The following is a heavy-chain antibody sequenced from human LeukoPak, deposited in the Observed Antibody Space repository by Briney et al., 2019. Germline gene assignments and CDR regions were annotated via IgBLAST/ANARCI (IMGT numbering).Heavy chain of an antibody. J-gene: IGHJ4*02. Sequence: TGGSLRLSCAASGFTFINYGLNWVRQAPGEGLEWVSAISGSGDSTYYADSVKGRFTISRDNSKNTLYLQMNSLRAEDTAVYYCAKEGQTVAGNGYLDYWGQGTLVTVSS. D-gene: IGHD6-19*01. CDR2: ISGSGDST. V-gene: IGHV3-23*01. CDR1: GFTFINYG. CDR3: AKEGQTVAGNGYLDY.